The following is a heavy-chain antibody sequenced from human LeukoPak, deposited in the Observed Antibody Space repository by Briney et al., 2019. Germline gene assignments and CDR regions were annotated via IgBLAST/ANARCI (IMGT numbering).Heavy chain of an antibody. CDR1: RGSLTSTNW. V-gene: IGHV4-4*03. CDR3: ATEGGVYRPLDY. J-gene: IGHJ4*02. Sequence: PETLSLTRGQSRGSLTSTNWWTWVRQPPGKGLEWIGEVHLDGLTNYNPSLNRRLTMSVDLSANHVSLKLPSVTAAQTAAYYCATEGGVYRPLDYWGQGTLVTVSS. CDR2: VHLDGLT. D-gene: IGHD2-8*01.